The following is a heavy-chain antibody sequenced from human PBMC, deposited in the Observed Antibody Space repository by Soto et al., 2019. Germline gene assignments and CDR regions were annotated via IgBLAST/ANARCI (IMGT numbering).Heavy chain of an antibody. D-gene: IGHD2-15*01. CDR2: IYYSGST. CDR1: GGSINSGGYY. J-gene: IGHJ4*02. CDR3: ARVVAATHNDY. Sequence: QVQLQESGQGLVKPSQTLSLTCTVSGGSINSGGYYWSWIRQHPGKGLEWIGYIYYSGSTYYNPSLKSRVTISVDTSKNQFFLKVNSVTAADTAMYYCARVVAATHNDYWGQGTLVTVSS. V-gene: IGHV4-31*03.